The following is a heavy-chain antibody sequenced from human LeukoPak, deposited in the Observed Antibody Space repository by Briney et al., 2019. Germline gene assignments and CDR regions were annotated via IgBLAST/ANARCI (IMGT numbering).Heavy chain of an antibody. V-gene: IGHV4-59*08. J-gene: IGHJ4*02. CDR2: IYNSGST. Sequence: SETLSLTCTVSGGSISNFYWSWIRQPPGKGLEWIGYIYNSGSTNYNPSLKSRVSISVDTSKNQFSLRLSSVTVADTAVYFCARSRIAVAPADYWGQGTLVTVSS. D-gene: IGHD6-19*01. CDR1: GGSISNFY. CDR3: ARSRIAVAPADY.